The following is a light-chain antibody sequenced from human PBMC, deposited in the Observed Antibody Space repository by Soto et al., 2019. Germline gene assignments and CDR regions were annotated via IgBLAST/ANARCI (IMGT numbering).Light chain of an antibody. J-gene: IGLJ1*01. CDR1: SSDIGSYDY. V-gene: IGLV2-14*01. CDR2: EVT. CDR3: SSLKSTSTRL. Sequence: QSVLTQPASVSGSPGQSITISCTGTSSDIGSYDYVSWYQQHPGKAPNLIIYEVTDRPSGVSNRFSGSKSGNTASLTISGLQAEDEADYYCSSLKSTSTRLSGSGTKVTVL.